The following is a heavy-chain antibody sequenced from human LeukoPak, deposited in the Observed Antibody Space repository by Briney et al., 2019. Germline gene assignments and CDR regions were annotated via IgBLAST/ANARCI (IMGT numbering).Heavy chain of an antibody. CDR3: ARDGSSYAPSQPFFFDY. V-gene: IGHV3-48*03. Sequence: PGGSLRLSCEASGFTFSSGDMNWVRQAPGEGLEWVSYISGSGYRIYYAGSVKGRFTISRDNAKKSLYLQMDSLRAEDTAVYYCARDGSSYAPSQPFFFDYWGQGTLVTVSS. J-gene: IGHJ4*02. CDR2: ISGSGYRI. D-gene: IGHD3-10*01. CDR1: GFTFSSGD.